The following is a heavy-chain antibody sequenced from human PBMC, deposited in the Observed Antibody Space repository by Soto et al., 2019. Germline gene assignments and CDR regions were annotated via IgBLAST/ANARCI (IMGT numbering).Heavy chain of an antibody. J-gene: IGHJ4*02. CDR3: ARAKMVYDFDY. CDR2: IYYSGST. D-gene: IGHD2-8*01. V-gene: IGHV4-59*01. Sequence: SETLSLTCTVSGGSISSYYWSWIRQPPGKGLEWIGYIYYSGSTNYNPPLKSRVTISVDTSKNQFSLKLSSVTAADTAVYYCARAKMVYDFDYWGQGTLVTVSS. CDR1: GGSISSYY.